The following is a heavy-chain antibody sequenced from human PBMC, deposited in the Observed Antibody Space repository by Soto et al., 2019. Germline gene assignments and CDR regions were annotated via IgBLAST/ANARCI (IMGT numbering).Heavy chain of an antibody. CDR3: ARDRRXFLEWFPYYYYYYGMDV. V-gene: IGHV4-34*01. J-gene: IGHJ6*02. Sequence: SADLSLTCAVSGGSFSGYYWSWIRRPPGKGLEWIGEINHSGSTSYNPSLKSRVTISVDTSKNQFARKLRSVTAADTAVYYWARDRRXFLEWFPYYYYYYGMDVWGQGTTVTVSS. D-gene: IGHD3-3*01. CDR2: INHSGST. CDR1: GGSFSGYY.